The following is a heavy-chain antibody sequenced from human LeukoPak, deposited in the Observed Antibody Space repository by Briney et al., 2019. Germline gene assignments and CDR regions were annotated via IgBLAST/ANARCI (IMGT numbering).Heavy chain of an antibody. V-gene: IGHV3-7*01. CDR1: GFTFRYYW. J-gene: IGHJ4*02. Sequence: PGGSLRLSCAASGFTFRYYWMAWVRQAPGKGLEWVANIKQDASEKYYVDSVRGRFTITRGNAKNSVYLQMNSPRAEDTALYYCARDTGDNFDYGGRGTLVTVFS. D-gene: IGHD2-21*02. CDR2: IKQDASEK. CDR3: ARDTGDNFDY.